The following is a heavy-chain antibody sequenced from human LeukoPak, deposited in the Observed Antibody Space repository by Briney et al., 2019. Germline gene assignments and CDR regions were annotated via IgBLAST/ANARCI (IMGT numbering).Heavy chain of an antibody. CDR3: ARGQYGFGIDY. CDR1: GLTFSSNT. CDR2: ITRSSSNI. Sequence: GGPLRLSCAASGLTFSSNTMNWVRQAPGKGLEWVSDITRSSSNINYADSVKGRFTISRDNAKNSLYLQMNSLRVEDTGVYYCARGQYGFGIDYWGQGTLVTVSS. D-gene: IGHD4-17*01. V-gene: IGHV3-48*01. J-gene: IGHJ4*02.